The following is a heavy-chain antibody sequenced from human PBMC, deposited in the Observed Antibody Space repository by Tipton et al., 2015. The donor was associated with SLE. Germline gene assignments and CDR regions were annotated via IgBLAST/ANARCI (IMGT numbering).Heavy chain of an antibody. CDR1: GFTFSSYA. Sequence: SLRLSCAASGFTFSSYAMHWVRQAPGKGLEWVAVISYDGSNKYYADSVKGRFTISRDNSKNTLYLQMNSLRAEDTAVYYCAKDAPRGQPTDWGQGILVTVSS. CDR2: ISYDGSNK. D-gene: IGHD1-26*01. CDR3: AKDAPRGQPTD. J-gene: IGHJ4*02. V-gene: IGHV3-30-3*01.